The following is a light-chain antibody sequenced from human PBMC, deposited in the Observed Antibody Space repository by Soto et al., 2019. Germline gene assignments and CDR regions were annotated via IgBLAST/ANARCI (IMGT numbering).Light chain of an antibody. V-gene: IGKV1-39*01. CDR1: QSISNY. J-gene: IGKJ1*01. CDR3: QQTYRIPLT. Sequence: DIQMTQSPSSLSASVGDRVTITCRASQSISNYLNWYQQKPGRAPKFLIYAASSLQSGVPSRVSGSGSGTDFTLTISSLQPEDLATYYCQQTYRIPLTFGQGTKVEIK. CDR2: AAS.